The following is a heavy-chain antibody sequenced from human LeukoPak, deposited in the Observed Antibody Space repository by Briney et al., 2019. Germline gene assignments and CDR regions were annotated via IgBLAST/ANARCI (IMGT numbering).Heavy chain of an antibody. J-gene: IGHJ4*02. V-gene: IGHV3-7*01. CDR3: VRDGPYDDYPTWRY. CDR1: GFTFSTYW. Sequence: GGSLRLSCAASGFTFSTYWMTWVRQAPGKGLEWVANIRKDGSEKNYVDSVKGRFTISRDNAKNSLYLQMNSLRVEDTAVYYCVRDGPYDDYPTWRYWGQGTLVTVSS. D-gene: IGHD4-17*01. CDR2: IRKDGSEK.